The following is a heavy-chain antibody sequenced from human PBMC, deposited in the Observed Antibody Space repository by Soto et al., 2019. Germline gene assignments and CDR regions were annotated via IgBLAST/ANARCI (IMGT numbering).Heavy chain of an antibody. D-gene: IGHD6-19*01. Sequence: EVQLVESGGGLDKPGGSLRLSCAASGFTFSSYSMNWVRQAPGKGLEWVSSISSSSSYIYYADSVKGRFTISRDNAKNSLYLQMNSLRAEDTAVYYCARDQVAGTRYFDLWGRGTLVTVSS. CDR1: GFTFSSYS. CDR3: ARDQVAGTRYFDL. CDR2: ISSSSSYI. V-gene: IGHV3-21*01. J-gene: IGHJ2*01.